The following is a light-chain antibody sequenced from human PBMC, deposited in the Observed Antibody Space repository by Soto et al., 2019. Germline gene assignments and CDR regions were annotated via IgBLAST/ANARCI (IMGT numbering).Light chain of an antibody. J-gene: IGKJ1*01. CDR1: QSMSDY. Sequence: DIQMTQSPSSLSASVGDRVTITCRASQSMSDYLSWYQQKPGMAPKLLIYGATTLERGVPSRFSGSGSGTDFSLTISSLQPEDFATYHCQQSYNTPWTFGQGNTVDIK. CDR3: QQSYNTPWT. V-gene: IGKV1-39*01. CDR2: GAT.